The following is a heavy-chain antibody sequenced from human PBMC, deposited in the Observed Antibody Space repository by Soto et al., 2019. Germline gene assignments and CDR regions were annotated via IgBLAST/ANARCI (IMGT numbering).Heavy chain of an antibody. CDR3: ARFGYDSSGLPRS. CDR2: INPNSGDT. Sequence: GASVKVSCKTSGYTFTRSYIHWVRQAPGQGLEWMGWINPNSGDTKYAQKLQGRVTMTTDTSTSTAYMELRSLRSDDTAVYYCARFGYDSSGLPRSWGQGTLVTVSS. J-gene: IGHJ5*02. D-gene: IGHD3-22*01. CDR1: GYTFTRSY. V-gene: IGHV1-18*04.